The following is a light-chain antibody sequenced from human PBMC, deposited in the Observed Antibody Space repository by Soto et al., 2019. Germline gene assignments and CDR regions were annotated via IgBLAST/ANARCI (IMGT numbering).Light chain of an antibody. Sequence: DMEMTQSPSSLSASVGDRVTITCRASQSISNYLNWYQHKPGKVPKLLIYAASSLQSGVPTRFSGSGSGTALTLTIDSLQPEDFATYYCQQSYGTPLTFGGGTNIEIK. V-gene: IGKV1-39*01. CDR1: QSISNY. J-gene: IGKJ4*01. CDR3: QQSYGTPLT. CDR2: AAS.